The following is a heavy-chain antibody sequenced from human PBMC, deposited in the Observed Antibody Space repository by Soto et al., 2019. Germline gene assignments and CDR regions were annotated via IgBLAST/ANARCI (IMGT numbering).Heavy chain of an antibody. D-gene: IGHD3-3*01. CDR1: GYTFTSYG. CDR2: ISAYNGNT. J-gene: IGHJ6*02. Sequence: ASVKVSCKASGYTFTSYGISWVRQAPLQGLEWMGWISAYNGNTNYAQKLQGRVTMTTDTYTSTAYMELRSLRSDDTAVYYCAREFPRYDVWSASPYYYYGMDVWGQGTTVTVSS. CDR3: AREFPRYDVWSASPYYYYGMDV. V-gene: IGHV1-18*01.